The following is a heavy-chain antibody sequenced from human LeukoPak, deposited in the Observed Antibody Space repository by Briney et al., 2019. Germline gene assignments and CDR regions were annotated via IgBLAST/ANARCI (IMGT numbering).Heavy chain of an antibody. V-gene: IGHV4-4*07. J-gene: IGHJ4*02. CDR3: ARVICSGGSCRFDY. Sequence: SETLSLTCTVSGGSISSYYWNWIRQPAGKGLEWIGRIHTSGSTNYNPSLKSRVTMSIDTSKNQFSLKLSSVTAADTAVYYCARVICSGGSCRFDYWGQGTLVTVSS. CDR2: IHTSGST. CDR1: GGSISSYY. D-gene: IGHD2-15*01.